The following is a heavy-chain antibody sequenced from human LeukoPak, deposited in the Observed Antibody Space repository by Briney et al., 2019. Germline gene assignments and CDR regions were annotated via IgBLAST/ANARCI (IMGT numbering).Heavy chain of an antibody. CDR2: IYPGDSDT. D-gene: IGHD2-15*01. CDR1: GFRFTGYW. CDR3: ARLGSCSGGSCYSGHFDY. J-gene: IGHJ4*02. V-gene: IGHV5-51*01. Sequence: GESLKISCQGSGFRFTGYWIAWVRQMPGKGLEWMGIIYPGDSDTRYSPSFQGQVTISADKSISTAYLQWSSLKASDTAMYYCARLGSCSGGSCYSGHFDYWGQGTLVTVSS.